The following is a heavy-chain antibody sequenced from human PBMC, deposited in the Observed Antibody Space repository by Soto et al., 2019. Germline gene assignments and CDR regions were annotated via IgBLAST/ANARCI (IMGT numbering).Heavy chain of an antibody. D-gene: IGHD2-2*01. Sequence: PGGSLRLSCAASGFTFSSYWMSWARQAPGKXLEWVANIKQDGSEKYYVDSVEGRFTISRDNAKNSLYLQMNSLRAEDTAVYYCARVKISSWAYYYYGMDVWGQGTTVTVSS. CDR1: GFTFSSYW. J-gene: IGHJ6*02. CDR2: IKQDGSEK. CDR3: ARVKISSWAYYYYGMDV. V-gene: IGHV3-7*01.